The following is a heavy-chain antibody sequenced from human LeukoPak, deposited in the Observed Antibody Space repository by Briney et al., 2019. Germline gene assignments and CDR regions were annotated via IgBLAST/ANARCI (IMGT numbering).Heavy chain of an antibody. CDR1: GFTFSSYA. CDR2: ISGSGGST. V-gene: IGHV3-23*01. J-gene: IGHJ6*03. Sequence: PGGSLRLSCAASGFTFSSYAMSWVRQAPGKGLEWVSAISGSGGSTYYADSVKGRFTISRDNSKNTLYLQMNSLRAEDTAVYYCAKADDSSGYYYYYYMDVWGKGTTVTVSS. D-gene: IGHD3-22*01. CDR3: AKADDSSGYYYYYYMDV.